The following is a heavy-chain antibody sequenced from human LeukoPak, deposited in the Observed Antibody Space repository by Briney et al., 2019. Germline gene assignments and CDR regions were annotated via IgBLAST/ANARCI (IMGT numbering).Heavy chain of an antibody. D-gene: IGHD3-22*01. Sequence: PGGSLRLSCAASGFTFSSYAMSWVRQAPGKGLEWVSGISGSGAGTYYAGSVKGRFTTSRDKFTNTLYLQMNSLRVDDTAAYYCAKDRGGDYGYFGWFDSWGQGTQVTVSS. CDR3: AKDRGGDYGYFGWFDS. CDR1: GFTFSSYA. CDR2: ISGSGAGT. V-gene: IGHV3-23*01. J-gene: IGHJ5*01.